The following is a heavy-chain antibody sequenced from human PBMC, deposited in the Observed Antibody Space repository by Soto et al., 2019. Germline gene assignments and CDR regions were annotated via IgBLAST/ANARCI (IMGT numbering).Heavy chain of an antibody. CDR1: GGSISSYY. J-gene: IGHJ5*02. Sequence: SETLSLTCTVSGGSISSYYWSWIRQPPGKGLEWIGYIYYSGSTNYNPSLKSRVTISVDTSKNQFSLKLSSVTAADTAVYYCARHGYFDWFDPWGQGTLVTVSS. D-gene: IGHD3-9*01. V-gene: IGHV4-59*08. CDR3: ARHGYFDWFDP. CDR2: IYYSGST.